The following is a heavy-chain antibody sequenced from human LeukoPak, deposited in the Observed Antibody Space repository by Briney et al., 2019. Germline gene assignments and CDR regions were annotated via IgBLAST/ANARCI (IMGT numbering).Heavy chain of an antibody. CDR2: ISGSTTDI. CDR1: GFTFTAYT. V-gene: IGHV3-21*01. J-gene: IGHJ4*02. Sequence: GGSLRLSCAASGFTFTAYTINWVRQAPGKGLEWVSYISGSTTDIYYADSVKGRFTISRDNAKRSVYLQMNSLGVEDTAVYYCARDPKQQLVFFDYWGQGTLVTVSS. D-gene: IGHD6-13*01. CDR3: ARDPKQQLVFFDY.